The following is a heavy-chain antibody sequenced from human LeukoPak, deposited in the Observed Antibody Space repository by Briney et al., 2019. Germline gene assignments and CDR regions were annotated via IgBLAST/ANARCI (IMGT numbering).Heavy chain of an antibody. CDR2: ISSSSSYI. D-gene: IGHD6-25*01. V-gene: IGHV3-21*01. CDR1: GFTFSSYS. CDR3: VKEPTSYSSGWYFQH. J-gene: IGHJ1*01. Sequence: GGSLRLSCAASGFTFSSYSMNWVRQAPGKGLEWVSSISSSSSYIYYADSVRGRFTISRDNSRNTLDLQMYSLRAEDTAVYFCVKEPTSYSSGWYFQHWGQGTLVTVSS.